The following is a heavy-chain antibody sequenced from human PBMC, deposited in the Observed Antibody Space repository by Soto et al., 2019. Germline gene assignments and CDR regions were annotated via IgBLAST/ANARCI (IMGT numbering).Heavy chain of an antibody. CDR1: GYTFTSYG. D-gene: IGHD6-6*01. Sequence: ASVKVSCKASGYTFTSYGISWVRQAPGQGLEWMGWISAYNGNTNYAQKLQGRVTMTTDTSTSTAYMELRSLRSDDTAVYYCARQEGGIRAARGLYGMDVWGQGTTVTSP. CDR3: ARQEGGIRAARGLYGMDV. J-gene: IGHJ6*02. V-gene: IGHV1-18*01. CDR2: ISAYNGNT.